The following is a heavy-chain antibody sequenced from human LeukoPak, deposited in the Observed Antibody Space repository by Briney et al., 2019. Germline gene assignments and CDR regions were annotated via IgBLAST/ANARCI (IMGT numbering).Heavy chain of an antibody. V-gene: IGHV3-23*01. Sequence: GGSLRLSCAASGFTFSSYWMSWVRQAPGKGLEWVSAISGSGGSTYYADSVKGRFTISRDNSKNTLYLQMNSLRAEDTAVYYCAKEGYYYGSGSYPFDYWGQGTLVTVSS. D-gene: IGHD3-10*01. J-gene: IGHJ4*02. CDR3: AKEGYYYGSGSYPFDY. CDR2: ISGSGGST. CDR1: GFTFSSYW.